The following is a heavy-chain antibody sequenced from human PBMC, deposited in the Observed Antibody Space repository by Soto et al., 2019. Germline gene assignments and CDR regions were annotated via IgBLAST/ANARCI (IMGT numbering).Heavy chain of an antibody. CDR3: ARYSSSSPYYYGMDV. J-gene: IGHJ6*02. V-gene: IGHV1-18*01. Sequence: EASVKVSCKASGYTFTGYGIGWVRQAPGQGLEWMGWISAYNGNTNYAQKLQGRVTMTTDTSTSTAYMELRSLRSDDTAVYYCARYSSSSPYYYGMDVWGQGTTVTVSS. D-gene: IGHD6-6*01. CDR2: ISAYNGNT. CDR1: GYTFTGYG.